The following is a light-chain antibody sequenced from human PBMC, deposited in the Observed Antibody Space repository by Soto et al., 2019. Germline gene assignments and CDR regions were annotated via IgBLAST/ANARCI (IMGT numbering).Light chain of an antibody. CDR1: QSISRY. CDR2: DAA. V-gene: IGKV1-39*01. J-gene: IGKJ3*01. CDR3: QQTSSAPFT. Sequence: DIQMAQSPSSLSASVGDRVTITCRASQSISRYLNWYQQKPGKAPKLLMFDAASLQSGVPSRFSGSGSRTDFTLTITSLQPEDFATYYCQQTSSAPFTFGPGTKVDIK.